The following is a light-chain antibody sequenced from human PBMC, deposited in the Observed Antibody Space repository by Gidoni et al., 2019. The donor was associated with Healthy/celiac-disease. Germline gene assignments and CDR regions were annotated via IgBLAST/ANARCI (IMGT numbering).Light chain of an antibody. CDR2: AAS. CDR1: QGISSY. V-gene: IGKV1-9*01. CDR3: QQLNSYPRT. J-gene: IGKJ4*01. Sequence: DIQLTQFPSFLSASVGDRVTITCRASQGISSYLAWYQQKPGKAPKLLIYAASTLQSGVPSRFSGSGSGTEFTITISSLQPEDFATYYCQQLNSYPRTFGGGTKVEIK.